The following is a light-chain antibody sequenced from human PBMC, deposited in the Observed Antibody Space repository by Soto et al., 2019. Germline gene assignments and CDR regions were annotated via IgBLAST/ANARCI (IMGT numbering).Light chain of an antibody. CDR3: LSFDSSLSVV. Sequence: QAVVTQPPSVSGAPGQRVTISCTGSSSNIGAGYDVHWYQQLPGRAPKLLIYGNTNRPSGVPDRFSGSKSGTSASLAITGLQAEDEADYYSLSFDSSLSVVFGGGTKLTVL. CDR1: SSNIGAGYD. V-gene: IGLV1-40*01. J-gene: IGLJ2*01. CDR2: GNT.